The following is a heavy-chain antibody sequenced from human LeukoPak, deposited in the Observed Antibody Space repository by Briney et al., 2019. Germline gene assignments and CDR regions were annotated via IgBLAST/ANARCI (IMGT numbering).Heavy chain of an antibody. D-gene: IGHD5-18*01. J-gene: IGHJ4*02. CDR3: AKARIQLWDVDY. CDR2: ISGSGGST. Sequence: TGGSLRLSCAASGFTVSSNYMSWVRQAPGKGLEWVSAISGSGGSTYYADSVKGRFTISRDNSKNTLYLQMNSLRAEDTAVYYCAKARIQLWDVDYWGQGTLVTVSS. V-gene: IGHV3-23*01. CDR1: GFTVSSNY.